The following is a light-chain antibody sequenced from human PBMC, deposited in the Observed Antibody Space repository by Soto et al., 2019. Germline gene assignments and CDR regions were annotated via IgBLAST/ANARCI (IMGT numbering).Light chain of an antibody. Sequence: EIVLTQSPDTLSLSPGERATLSCRASQSVSTTYLVWYQQKPGQAPRLLIYGASTRATGIADRFSGSGSGTEFTLTINRLEPEDFPVYYCQYYEGSFTFGPGTKVDIK. CDR2: GAS. CDR3: QYYEGSFT. CDR1: QSVSTTY. V-gene: IGKV3-20*01. J-gene: IGKJ3*01.